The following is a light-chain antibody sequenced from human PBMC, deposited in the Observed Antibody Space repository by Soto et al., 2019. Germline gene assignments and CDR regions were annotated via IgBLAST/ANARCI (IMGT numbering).Light chain of an antibody. J-gene: IGKJ2*01. CDR3: QQYGSSQYT. Sequence: IVLTQSPGTLSLPPGERATLSCRASQSVSSSYLAWYQQKPGQAPRLVIYGGSTRAIGIPARFSGSGSGTDFTLTISRLEPEDFAIYYCQQYGSSQYTFGPGTKV. CDR2: GGS. V-gene: IGKV3-20*01. CDR1: QSVSSSY.